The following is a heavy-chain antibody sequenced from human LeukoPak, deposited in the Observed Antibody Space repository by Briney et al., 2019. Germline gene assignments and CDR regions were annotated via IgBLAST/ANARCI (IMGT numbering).Heavy chain of an antibody. CDR2: ICKDESNR. V-gene: IGHV3-33*01. CDR3: ARDYYSKSSCGTRD. J-gene: IGHJ4*02. D-gene: IGHD6-6*01. Sequence: GGALRLSCAESGVSFSTYAMQWVRQAPGKGLERVAVICKDESNRFYADSVKGGFTISRDNTKNTLYMQMNTLRDEDTGVYYCARDYYSKSSCGTRDWGQVTLVTVST. CDR1: GVSFSTYA.